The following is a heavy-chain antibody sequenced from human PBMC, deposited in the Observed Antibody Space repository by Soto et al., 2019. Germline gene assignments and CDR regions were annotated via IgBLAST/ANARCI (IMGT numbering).Heavy chain of an antibody. CDR1: GYTFTSYG. CDR2: ISAYNGNT. D-gene: IGHD6-6*01. V-gene: IGHV1-18*04. CDR3: ARESSYSSSSGVGYYYYGMDV. Sequence: QVQLVQSGAEVKKPGASVKVSCKASGYTFTSYGISWVRQAPGQGLEWMGWISAYNGNTNYAQKLQARVTMTTDTSTSTAYMELRSLRSDDTAVYYCARESSYSSSSGVGYYYYGMDVWGQGTTVTVSS. J-gene: IGHJ6*02.